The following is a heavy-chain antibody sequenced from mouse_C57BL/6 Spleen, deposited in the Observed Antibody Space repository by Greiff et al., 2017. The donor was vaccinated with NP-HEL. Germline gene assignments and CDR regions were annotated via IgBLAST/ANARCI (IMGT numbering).Heavy chain of an antibody. CDR2: IRNKANGYTT. V-gene: IGHV7-3*01. D-gene: IGHD2-2*01. CDR1: GFTFTDYY. CDR3: ARLYYGYVYAMDY. Sequence: EVKLVESGGGLVQPGGSLSLSCAASGFTFTDYYMSWVRQPPGKALEWLGFIRNKANGYTTEYSASVKGRFTISRDNSQSIIYLQMNALRADDSATYYCARLYYGYVYAMDYWGQGTSVTVSS. J-gene: IGHJ4*01.